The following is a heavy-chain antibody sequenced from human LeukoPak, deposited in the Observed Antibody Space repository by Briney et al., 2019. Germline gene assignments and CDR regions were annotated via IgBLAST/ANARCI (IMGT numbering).Heavy chain of an antibody. CDR1: GFTFSSYW. J-gene: IGHJ4*02. CDR2: IKQDGSEK. D-gene: IGHD6-13*01. CDR3: ARDLYSSSWYYFDY. V-gene: IGHV3-7*01. Sequence: PGGSLRLSCAASGFTFSSYWMSWVRQAPGKGLEWVANIKQDGSEKYYVDPVKGRFTISRDNAKNSLYLQMNSLRAEDTAVYYCARDLYSSSWYYFDYWGQGTLVTVSS.